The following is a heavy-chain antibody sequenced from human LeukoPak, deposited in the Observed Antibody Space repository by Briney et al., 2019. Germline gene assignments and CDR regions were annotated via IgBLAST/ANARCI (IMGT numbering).Heavy chain of an antibody. CDR1: GFTFSSYS. CDR3: ARGYGPFDY. CDR2: MIRSTSYV. V-gene: IGHV3-21*01. Sequence: GGSLRLSCVVSGFTFSSYSMNWVRQAPGKGLEWVSSMIRSTSYVYYADSVKGRFTIYRDNVNTSLWLRMDSLRAEDTAVYYCARGYGPFDYWGQGTLVSVSS. J-gene: IGHJ4*02. D-gene: IGHD2-15*01.